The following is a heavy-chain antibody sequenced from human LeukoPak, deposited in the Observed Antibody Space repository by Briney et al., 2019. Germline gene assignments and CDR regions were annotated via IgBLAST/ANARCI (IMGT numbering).Heavy chain of an antibody. J-gene: IGHJ4*02. Sequence: PGGSLRLSCAASGFTFSRHWMHWVRQAPGKGLVWVSHINSDETSTSYADSVKGRFTISRDNSKNTLYLQMNSLRAEDTAVYYCAKMGSGWNGGAYYFDYWGQGTLVTVSS. V-gene: IGHV3-74*01. CDR1: GFTFSRHW. CDR3: AKMGSGWNGGAYYFDY. D-gene: IGHD6-19*01. CDR2: INSDETST.